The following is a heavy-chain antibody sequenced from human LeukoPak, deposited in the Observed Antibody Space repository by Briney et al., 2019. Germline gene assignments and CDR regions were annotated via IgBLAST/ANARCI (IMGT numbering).Heavy chain of an antibody. CDR2: ISSSSSYI. Sequence: PGGSLRLSCAASGFTFSSYAMSWVRQAPGKGLEWVSSISSSSSYIYYADSVKGRFTISRDNAKNSLYLQMNSLRAEDTAVYYCASLLAGYSSGWQDYWGQGTLVTVSS. J-gene: IGHJ4*02. CDR1: GFTFSSYA. CDR3: ASLLAGYSSGWQDY. V-gene: IGHV3-21*01. D-gene: IGHD6-19*01.